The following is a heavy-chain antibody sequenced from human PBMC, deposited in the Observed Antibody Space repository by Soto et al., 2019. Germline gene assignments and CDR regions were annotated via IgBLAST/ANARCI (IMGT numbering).Heavy chain of an antibody. D-gene: IGHD5-12*01. CDR3: AREERWLQMSDY. V-gene: IGHV1-3*01. CDR2: INAGNGNT. J-gene: IGHJ4*02. CDR1: GYTFTSYA. Sequence: ASVKVSCKASGYTFTSYAMHWVRQAPGQRLEWMGWINAGNGNTKYSQKFQGRVTITRDTSASTAYMELSSLRSEDTAVYYCAREERWLQMSDYWGQGTLVTVSS.